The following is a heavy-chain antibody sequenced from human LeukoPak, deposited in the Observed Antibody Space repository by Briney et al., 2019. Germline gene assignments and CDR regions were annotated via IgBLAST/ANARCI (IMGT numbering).Heavy chain of an antibody. CDR3: ASLTGTNDLDY. CDR2: INHSGST. CDR1: GGSFSGYY. V-gene: IGHV4-34*01. D-gene: IGHD1-20*01. Sequence: PSETLSLACAVYGGSFSGYYWSWLRQPPGKGLEWIGEINHSGSTNYNPSLKSRVTISVDTSKNQFSLKLSSVTAADTAVYYCASLTGTNDLDYWGQGTLVTVSS. J-gene: IGHJ4*02.